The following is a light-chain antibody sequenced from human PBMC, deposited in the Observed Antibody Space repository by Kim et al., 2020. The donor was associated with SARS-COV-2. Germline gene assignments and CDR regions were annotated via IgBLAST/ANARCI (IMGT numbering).Light chain of an antibody. J-gene: IGKJ3*01. CDR3: QQRSNWPMT. CDR1: QNINQY. Sequence: LSPGERATLSCRASQNINQYLAWYQQKPGQAPRLLIYDASNRATGVPARFSGSGSGTDFTLTLSSLEPEDFAIYYCQQRSNWPMTFGPGTKVDIK. V-gene: IGKV3-11*01. CDR2: DAS.